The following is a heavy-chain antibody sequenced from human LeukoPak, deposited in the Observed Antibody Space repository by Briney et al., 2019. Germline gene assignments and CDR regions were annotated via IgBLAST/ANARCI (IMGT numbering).Heavy chain of an antibody. J-gene: IGHJ4*02. V-gene: IGHV3-23*01. Sequence: GGSLRLSCAASQFGFSSYWMSWVRQAPGKGLEWASSISGSGGSTDYADSVKGRFTISRDNSKNTLYVQMNSLRAEDTAVYYCAKNADSGGYYYVNYWGQGTLVTVSS. D-gene: IGHD3-22*01. CDR3: AKNADSGGYYYVNY. CDR2: ISGSGGST. CDR1: QFGFSSYW.